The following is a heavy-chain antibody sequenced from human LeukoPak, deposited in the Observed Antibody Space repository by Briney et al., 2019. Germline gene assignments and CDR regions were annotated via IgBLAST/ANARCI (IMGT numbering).Heavy chain of an antibody. CDR2: IYTSGST. CDR3: AGSSYCTNGVCYGPNYYYYYMDV. J-gene: IGHJ6*03. D-gene: IGHD2-8*01. Sequence: SETLSLTCTVSGGSISSYYWSWIRQPPGKGLEWIGHIYTSGSTNYNPSLKSRVTISVDTSKNQFSLKLSSVTAADTAVYYCAGSSYCTNGVCYGPNYYYYYMDVWGKGTTVTVSS. V-gene: IGHV4-4*09. CDR1: GGSISSYY.